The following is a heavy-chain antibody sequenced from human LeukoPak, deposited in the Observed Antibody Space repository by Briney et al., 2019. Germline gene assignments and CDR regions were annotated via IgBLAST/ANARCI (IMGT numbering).Heavy chain of an antibody. CDR1: GFTFDDYG. D-gene: IGHD3-22*01. CDR3: TRGGYYSPPAYDDAFDI. CDR2: ISWNGGST. Sequence: PGGSLRLSCAASGFTFDDYGMHWVRQAPGKGLEWVSLISWNGGSTYYADSVKGRFTISRDNSENSLYLQMNSLRPEDTALYYCTRGGYYSPPAYDDAFDIWGQGTMVTVSS. J-gene: IGHJ3*02. V-gene: IGHV3-43D*03.